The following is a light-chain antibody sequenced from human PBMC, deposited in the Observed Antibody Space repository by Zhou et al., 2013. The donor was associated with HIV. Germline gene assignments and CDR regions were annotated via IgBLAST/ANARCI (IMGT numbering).Light chain of an antibody. Sequence: EIVMTQSPATLSVSPGERATLSCRASQSVSSNLAWYQQKPGQAPRLLIYGASTRATGIPDRFRGSGSGTDFTLTISRLEVEDFAVYYCQQYETFGQGTKVELK. CDR3: QQYET. V-gene: IGKV3-15*01. CDR2: GAS. CDR1: QSVSSN. J-gene: IGKJ2*01.